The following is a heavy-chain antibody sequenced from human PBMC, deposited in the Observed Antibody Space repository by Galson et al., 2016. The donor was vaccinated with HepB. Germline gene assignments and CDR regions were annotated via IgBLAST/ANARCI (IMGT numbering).Heavy chain of an antibody. CDR3: THTLRSGWPDF. CDR1: GFSLTTGGVG. CDR2: IYWDGDK. J-gene: IGHJ4*02. V-gene: IGHV2-5*02. Sequence: PALVKPTQTLTLTCTFSGFSLTTGGVGVGWIRQPPGKAPEWLAVIYWDGDKRYSPSLKSRLTVTKDTSNKEVVLTMTNMGPADTATYYCTHTLRSGWPDFWGQGTLVTVSS. D-gene: IGHD6-19*01.